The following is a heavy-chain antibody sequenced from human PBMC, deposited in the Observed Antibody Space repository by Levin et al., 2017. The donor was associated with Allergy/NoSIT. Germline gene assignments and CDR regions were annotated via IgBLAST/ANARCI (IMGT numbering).Heavy chain of an antibody. D-gene: IGHD3-3*01. CDR1: GGSISSSSYY. Sequence: PSQTLSLTCTVSGGSISSSSYYWGWIRQPPGKGLEWIGSIYYSGSTYYNPSLKSRVTISVDTSKNQFSLKLSSVTAADTAVYYCARFTPFYDFWSGYYDYWGQGTLVTVSS. J-gene: IGHJ4*02. V-gene: IGHV4-39*01. CDR3: ARFTPFYDFWSGYYDY. CDR2: IYYSGST.